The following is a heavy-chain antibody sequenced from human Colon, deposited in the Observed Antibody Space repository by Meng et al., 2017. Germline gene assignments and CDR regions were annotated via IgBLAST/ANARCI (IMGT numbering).Heavy chain of an antibody. Sequence: QPQLQESGQGLVRPSEALALTGSVSGGSISTSGYYWGWIRQPPGKGLEWIGSIGHSGFTYYTPSLKSRVTVSIDTSRNQFSLWLTSVTAADTAVYYCVRSSGWVKTGFDPWGQGTLVTVSS. CDR1: GGSISTSGYY. J-gene: IGHJ5*02. CDR3: VRSSGWVKTGFDP. D-gene: IGHD6-19*01. V-gene: IGHV4-39*01. CDR2: IGHSGFT.